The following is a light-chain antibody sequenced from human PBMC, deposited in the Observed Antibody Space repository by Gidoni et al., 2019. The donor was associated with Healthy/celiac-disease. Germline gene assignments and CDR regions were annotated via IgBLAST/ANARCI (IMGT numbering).Light chain of an antibody. Sequence: IQLTQSPSSLSASVGDRVTITCRASQGISSYLAWYQQKPGKAPKLLLYAASTLQSGVPSRFSGSGSGTDFTLTISSLQPEDFATYYCQQLNSYPPTCGQGTKVEIK. CDR3: QQLNSYPPT. CDR1: QGISSY. J-gene: IGKJ1*01. V-gene: IGKV1-9*01. CDR2: AAS.